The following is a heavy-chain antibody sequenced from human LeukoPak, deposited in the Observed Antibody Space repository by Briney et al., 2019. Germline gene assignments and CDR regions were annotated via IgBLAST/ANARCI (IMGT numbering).Heavy chain of an antibody. J-gene: IGHJ4*02. CDR3: AKDDYGDYGAGERDDY. D-gene: IGHD4-17*01. V-gene: IGHV3-23*01. CDR2: ISGSGGST. CDR1: GFTFSSYA. Sequence: GGSLRLSCAASGFTFSSYAMSWVRQAPGKGLEWVSAISGSGGSTYYADSVKGRFTISRDNSKNTLYLQMNSLGAEDTAVYYCAKDDYGDYGAGERDDYWRQGTLVTVSS.